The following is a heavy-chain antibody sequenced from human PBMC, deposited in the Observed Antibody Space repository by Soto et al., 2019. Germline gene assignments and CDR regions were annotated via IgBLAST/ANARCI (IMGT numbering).Heavy chain of an antibody. V-gene: IGHV3-33*01. Sequence: ESGGGVVQPGRSLRLSCAASGFTFSSYGMHWVRQAPGKGLEWVAAIWYDGSNKYYADSVKGLFTISRDNSKNTLYLQMNGLRAEDTAVYYCARTAGAGGKSNWFDPWGQGTLVTVSS. CDR2: IWYDGSNK. CDR3: ARTAGAGGKSNWFDP. CDR1: GFTFSSYG. D-gene: IGHD3-16*01. J-gene: IGHJ5*02.